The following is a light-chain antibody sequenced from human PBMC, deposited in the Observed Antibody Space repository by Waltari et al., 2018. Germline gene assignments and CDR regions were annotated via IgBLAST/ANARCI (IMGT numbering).Light chain of an antibody. Sequence: QSALTQPPSASGSPGQSVTISCTGTSSDVGGSNYVSWYQQHPGKGPKLVIFEVSKRPSGVPDRFSGSRSGNTASLTVSGLQAEDEADYYCSSYAGSNTYVLFGGGTKLTVL. CDR1: SSDVGGSNY. V-gene: IGLV2-8*01. CDR3: SSYAGSNTYVL. CDR2: EVS. J-gene: IGLJ2*01.